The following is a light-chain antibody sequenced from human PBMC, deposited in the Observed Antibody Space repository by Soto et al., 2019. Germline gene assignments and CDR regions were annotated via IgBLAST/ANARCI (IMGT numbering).Light chain of an antibody. CDR1: QSISSW. J-gene: IGKJ2*01. CDR2: DAS. Sequence: DIQMTQSPSTLSASVGDRVTITCRASQSISSWLAWYQQKPGKAPKLLIYDASSLQSGVPSRFSGSGSGTEFTLTISSLPPDDFATSYCQQYNTYSPETFGQGTKLEIK. CDR3: QQYNTYSPET. V-gene: IGKV1-5*01.